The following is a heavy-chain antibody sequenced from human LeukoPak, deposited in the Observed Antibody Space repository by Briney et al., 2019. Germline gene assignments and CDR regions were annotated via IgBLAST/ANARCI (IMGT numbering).Heavy chain of an antibody. CDR2: ISGSGGIT. V-gene: IGHV3-23*01. Sequence: GGSLRLSCAASGFTFSSYAMTWVRQAPGKGLEWVSAISGSGGITYVAGSVKGRFTISRDNSKNTLYLQMNGLRAEDTAVYYCAKGQTGERAIGWFDPWGQGILVTVSS. J-gene: IGHJ5*02. D-gene: IGHD1-1*01. CDR3: AKGQTGERAIGWFDP. CDR1: GFTFSSYA.